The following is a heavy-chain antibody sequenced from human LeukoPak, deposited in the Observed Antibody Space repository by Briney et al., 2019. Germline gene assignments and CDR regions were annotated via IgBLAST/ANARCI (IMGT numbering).Heavy chain of an antibody. CDR3: ATERLYCSGGSCYPFFDY. V-gene: IGHV1-24*01. J-gene: IGHJ4*02. CDR2: FDPEDGET. D-gene: IGHD2-15*01. Sequence: ASVEVSCKVSGYTLTELSMHWVRQAPGKGLEWMGGFDPEDGETIYAQKFQGRVTMTEDTSTDTAYMELSSLRSEDTAVYYCATERLYCSGGSCYPFFDYWGQGTLVTVSS. CDR1: GYTLTELS.